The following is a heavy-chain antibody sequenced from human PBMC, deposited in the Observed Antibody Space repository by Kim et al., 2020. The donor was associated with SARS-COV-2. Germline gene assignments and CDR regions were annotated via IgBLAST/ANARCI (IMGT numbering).Heavy chain of an antibody. CDR3: ARGLPQWDLLSTRFDP. D-gene: IGHD1-26*01. V-gene: IGHV1-2*02. J-gene: IGHJ5*02. Sequence: ASVKVYCKASGYTFTDYYLHWVLQAPGQGLEWMGLITPNSGYTNSLQKFDGRVTITSDVLVSTAYMELSRLTSDDTAVYYCARGLPQWDLLSTRFDPWGQGTLVTVSS. CDR1: GYTFTDYY. CDR2: ITPNSGYT.